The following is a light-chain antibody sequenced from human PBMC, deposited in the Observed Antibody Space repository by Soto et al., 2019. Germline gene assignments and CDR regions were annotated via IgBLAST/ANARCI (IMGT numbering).Light chain of an antibody. CDR2: AAS. CDR1: QGISNY. CDR3: QRYNSAPRT. J-gene: IGKJ1*01. Sequence: GDRVTITCRASQGISNYLAWYQQKPGKVPKLLIYAASTLQSGVPSRFRGSGSGTDFTLSISSLQPEDVATYYCQRYNSAPRTFGQGTKVEI. V-gene: IGKV1-27*01.